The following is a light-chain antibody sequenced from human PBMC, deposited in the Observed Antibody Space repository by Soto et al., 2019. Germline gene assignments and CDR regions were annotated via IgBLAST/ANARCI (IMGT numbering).Light chain of an antibody. CDR3: CSYAGNHVV. CDR1: SSDVGSYNL. CDR2: EGS. J-gene: IGLJ2*01. V-gene: IGLV2-23*01. Sequence: QSALTQPASVSGSPGQSITISCTGTSSDVGSYNLVSWYQQHPGKAPKLMIYEGSKRPSRVSNRFSGSKSGNTASLTISGLQAEDEADYYCCSYAGNHVVFGGGTKVTVL.